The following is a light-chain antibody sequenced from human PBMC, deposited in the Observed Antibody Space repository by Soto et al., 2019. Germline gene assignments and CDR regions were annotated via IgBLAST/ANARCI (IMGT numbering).Light chain of an antibody. V-gene: IGKV3-20*01. J-gene: IGKJ3*01. CDR1: QSVSDMY. CDR2: AS. CDR3: QHYGTSAL. Sequence: EIVLTQSPGTLSLSPGERATLSCRASQSVSDMYLAWYQHKPGQAPRLLIYASNRATGIPDRFSGSGSGTDFTLTINRLEPEDFAVCYCQHYGTSALFGPGTKVEIK.